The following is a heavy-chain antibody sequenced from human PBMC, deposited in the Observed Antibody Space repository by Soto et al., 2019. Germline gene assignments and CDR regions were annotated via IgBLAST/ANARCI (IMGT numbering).Heavy chain of an antibody. CDR2: INAGNGNT. Sequence: ASVKVSCKASGYTFTSYAMHWVRQAPGQRLEWMGWINAGNGNTKYSQKFQGRVTITRDTSASTAYMELSSLRSEDTAVYYCARDHSAAAGTGYYYYGMDVWGQGTTVTVPS. J-gene: IGHJ6*02. D-gene: IGHD6-13*01. CDR3: ARDHSAAAGTGYYYYGMDV. CDR1: GYTFTSYA. V-gene: IGHV1-3*01.